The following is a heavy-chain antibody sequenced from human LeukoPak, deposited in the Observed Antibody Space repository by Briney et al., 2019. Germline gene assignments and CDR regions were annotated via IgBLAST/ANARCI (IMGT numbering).Heavy chain of an antibody. Sequence: GASVRVSCKASGYTFTSYAMHWVRQAPGQRLEWMGWINAGNGNTKYSQKFQGRVTITRDTSASIAYMELSSLRSEDTAVYYCARGFMITFGGVIVNPIGDWGQGTLVTVSS. CDR3: ARGFMITFGGVIVNPIGD. CDR2: INAGNGNT. CDR1: GYTFTSYA. V-gene: IGHV1-3*01. J-gene: IGHJ4*02. D-gene: IGHD3-16*02.